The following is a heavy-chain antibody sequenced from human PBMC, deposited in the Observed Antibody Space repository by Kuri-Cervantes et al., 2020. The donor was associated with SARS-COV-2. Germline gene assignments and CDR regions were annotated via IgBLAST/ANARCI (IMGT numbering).Heavy chain of an antibody. J-gene: IGHJ6*03. CDR1: GYTFTGYY. Sequence: KVSCKASGYTFTGYYMHWVRQAPGQGLEWMGIIYPGDSGTRYSPSFQGQVIISADKSISTAFLQWSSLKASDTAMYYCARRAYGEQVDYYYMDVWGKGTTVTVSS. D-gene: IGHD4-17*01. CDR3: ARRAYGEQVDYYYMDV. CDR2: IYPGDSGT. V-gene: IGHV5-51*01.